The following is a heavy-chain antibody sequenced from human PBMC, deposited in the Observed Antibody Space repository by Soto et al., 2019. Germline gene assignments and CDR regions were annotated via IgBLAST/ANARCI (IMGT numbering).Heavy chain of an antibody. Sequence: QVQLQESGPGLVKPSQTLSLTCTVSGGSISSSYWSWIRQHPGKGLEWIGYIYYSGSTYYTPSLKSRVTISVDTSKNQFSLKLSSVTAADTAVYYCASSSWAVNTIDYWGQGTLVTVSS. CDR2: IYYSGST. CDR3: ASSSWAVNTIDY. V-gene: IGHV4-31*03. D-gene: IGHD4-17*01. J-gene: IGHJ4*02. CDR1: GGSISSSY.